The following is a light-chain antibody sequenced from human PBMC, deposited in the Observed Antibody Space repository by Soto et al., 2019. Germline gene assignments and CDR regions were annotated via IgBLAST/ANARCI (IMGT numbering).Light chain of an antibody. J-gene: IGKJ5*01. CDR3: QQYADSPIT. CDR2: DVS. Sequence: EIELTQSPGTLSLSPGERATLSCRASQRLASNYLAWYQQKPGQAPRLLLYDVSSRATGIADRFSGSGSGTDFTLAISRVEPEDFAVFFCQQYADSPITFGQGTRLEI. CDR1: QRLASNY. V-gene: IGKV3-20*01.